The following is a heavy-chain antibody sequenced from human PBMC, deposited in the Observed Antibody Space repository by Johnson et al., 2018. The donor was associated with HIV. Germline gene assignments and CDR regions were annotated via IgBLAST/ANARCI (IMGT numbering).Heavy chain of an antibody. D-gene: IGHD6-6*01. CDR3: ASGVTARAPLLI. V-gene: IGHV3-30*03. J-gene: IGHJ3*02. CDR2: ISYDGTNT. CDR1: GFTFSDYY. Sequence: HVQLVEPGGGVVQSGRSLRLSCAASGFTFSDYYMSWIRQAPGKGLEWVAVISYDGTNTYYADSVKGRFTISRDNSRNTVFLQMIILRPKDTAMYYCASGVTARAPLLIWGQGTMVTVSS.